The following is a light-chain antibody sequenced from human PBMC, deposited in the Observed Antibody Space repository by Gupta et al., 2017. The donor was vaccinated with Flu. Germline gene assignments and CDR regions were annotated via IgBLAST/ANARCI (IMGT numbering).Light chain of an antibody. CDR2: DAS. CDR3: QQCRNSILT. Sequence: EIVLTQSPATLSLSPGERATLSCRASQSVSSYLAWYQQKPGQAPRLLIYDASNRATGIPARFSGSGSGTDFTLTISSLEPEDFAVYYCQQCRNSILTFGHGTKVDIK. V-gene: IGKV3-11*01. J-gene: IGKJ3*01. CDR1: QSVSSY.